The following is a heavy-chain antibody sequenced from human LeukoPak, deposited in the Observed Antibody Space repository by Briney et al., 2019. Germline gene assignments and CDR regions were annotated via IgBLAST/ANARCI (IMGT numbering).Heavy chain of an antibody. CDR1: GGSISSSSYY. D-gene: IGHD3-10*01. V-gene: IGHV4-39*07. Sequence: TSETLSLTCTVSGGSISSSSYYWGWIRQPPGKGLEWIGSIYYSGSTYYNPSLKSRVTISVDTSKNQFSLKLSSVTAADTAVYYCARTDGYSYYGSGIYYFDYWGQGTLVTVSS. J-gene: IGHJ4*02. CDR3: ARTDGYSYYGSGIYYFDY. CDR2: IYYSGST.